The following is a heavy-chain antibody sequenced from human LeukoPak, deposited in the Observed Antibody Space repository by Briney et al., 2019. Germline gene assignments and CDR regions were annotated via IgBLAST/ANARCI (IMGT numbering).Heavy chain of an antibody. CDR3: ARSDLGAITAGRFNY. V-gene: IGHV1-18*01. Sequence: ASVKVSCKASVYTFTNYGMTCMRQAPGQGLEWMAWISGYPGSTKYAQNFQGRVTITIDTSTSTAYMDLRSLRSDDTAIYFGARSDLGAITAGRFNYWGQGTLVAVSS. CDR1: VYTFTNYG. D-gene: IGHD5-24*01. J-gene: IGHJ4*02. CDR2: ISGYPGST.